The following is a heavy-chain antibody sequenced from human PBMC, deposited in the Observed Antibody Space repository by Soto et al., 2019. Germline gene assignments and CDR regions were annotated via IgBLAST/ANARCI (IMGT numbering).Heavy chain of an antibody. CDR2: IDPSDSYT. CDR3: ARWHSGSKSEPYDY. V-gene: IGHV5-10-1*01. Sequence: LGESLKISCKGSGYSFTSYWISWVRQMPGKGLEWMGRIDPSDSYTNYSPSFQGHVTISADKSISTAYLQWSSLKASDTAMYYCARWHSGSKSEPYDYWGQGTLVTVSS. D-gene: IGHD3-10*01. J-gene: IGHJ4*02. CDR1: GYSFTSYW.